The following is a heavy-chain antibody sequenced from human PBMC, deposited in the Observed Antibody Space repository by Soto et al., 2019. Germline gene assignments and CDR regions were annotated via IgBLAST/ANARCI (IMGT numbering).Heavy chain of an antibody. Sequence: SETLSLTCTVSGGSISSYYWSWIRQPPGKGLEWIGYIYYSGSTNYNPSLKSRVTISVDTSKNQFSLKLSSVTAADTAVYYCARVTTVTKDFGMDVWGQGTTVTVSS. CDR3: ARVTTVTKDFGMDV. CDR2: IYYSGST. J-gene: IGHJ6*02. D-gene: IGHD4-17*01. V-gene: IGHV4-59*12. CDR1: GGSISSYY.